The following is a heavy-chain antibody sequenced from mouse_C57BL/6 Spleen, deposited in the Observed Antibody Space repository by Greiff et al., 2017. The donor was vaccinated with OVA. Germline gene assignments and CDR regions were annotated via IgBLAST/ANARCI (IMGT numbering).Heavy chain of an antibody. CDR2: INPYNGGT. CDR3: ARDSNYEGAMDY. J-gene: IGHJ4*01. CDR1: GYTFTDYY. V-gene: IGHV1-19*01. D-gene: IGHD2-5*01. Sequence: EVQLQESGPVLVKPGASVKMSCKASGYTFTDYYMNWVKQSHGKSLEWIGVINPYNGGTSYNQKFKGKATLTVDKSSSTAYMELNSLTSEDSAVDYCARDSNYEGAMDYWGQGTSVTVSS.